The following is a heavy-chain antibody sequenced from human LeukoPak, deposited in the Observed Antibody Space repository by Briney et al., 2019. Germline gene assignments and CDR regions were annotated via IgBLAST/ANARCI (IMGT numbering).Heavy chain of an antibody. J-gene: IGHJ6*04. CDR3: VRESDVWSGPGIGRPLDV. CDR1: GFTFSNSW. CDR2: IKEDGSDK. V-gene: IGHV3-7*01. Sequence: PGGSLRLSCLASGFTFSNSWMTWVRQAPGRGLEWVANIKEDGSDKQYVDSVRGRFTISRDNAKNSMSLQMDGLRAEDTAVYHCVRESDVWSGPGIGRPLDVWGKGTTVTVSS. D-gene: IGHD3-3*01.